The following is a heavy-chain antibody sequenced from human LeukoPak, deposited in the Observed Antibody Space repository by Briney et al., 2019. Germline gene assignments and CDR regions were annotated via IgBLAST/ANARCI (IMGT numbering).Heavy chain of an antibody. Sequence: GASVKVSCKASGYTFTGYYIHWVRQAPGQGLEWMGWISAYNGNTNYAQKLQGRVTMTTDTSTSTAYMELRSLRSDDTAVYYCARAVKKQQLVLDYYYLDVWGKGTTVTVSS. CDR2: ISAYNGNT. CDR1: GYTFTGYY. V-gene: IGHV1-18*04. D-gene: IGHD6-13*01. CDR3: ARAVKKQQLVLDYYYLDV. J-gene: IGHJ6*03.